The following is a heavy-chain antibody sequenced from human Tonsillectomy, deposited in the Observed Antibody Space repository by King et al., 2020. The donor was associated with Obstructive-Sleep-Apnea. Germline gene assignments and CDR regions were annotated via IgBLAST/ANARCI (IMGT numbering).Heavy chain of an antibody. Sequence: VQLVESGGGQVKPGGSLRLSCAASGCTFSRYNMNWVRQAPGKGLEWVSSISSSRRYIYYADSVKGRFTISRDNAKNSLYLQMNSLRAEDTAVYYCARVDYTNYEESGYWGQGTLVTVSS. D-gene: IGHD4-11*01. V-gene: IGHV3-21*01. J-gene: IGHJ4*02. CDR1: GCTFSRYN. CDR2: ISSSRRYI. CDR3: ARVDYTNYEESGY.